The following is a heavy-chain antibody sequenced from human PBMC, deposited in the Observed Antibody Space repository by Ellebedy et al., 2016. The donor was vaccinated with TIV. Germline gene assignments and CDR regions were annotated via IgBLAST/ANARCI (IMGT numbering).Heavy chain of an antibody. V-gene: IGHV3-33*01. J-gene: IGHJ4*02. CDR1: GFTFSSYG. CDR3: ARSSRGRGDYFDY. D-gene: IGHD3-16*01. CDR2: IWPDGSKQ. Sequence: GESLKISCAVSGFTFSSYGMYWVRQAPGKGLECVALIWPDGSKQNYVDSVKGRFTISRDNFKNTLYLQKNSLRDEDTAVYYCARSSRGRGDYFDYWGQGILVTVS.